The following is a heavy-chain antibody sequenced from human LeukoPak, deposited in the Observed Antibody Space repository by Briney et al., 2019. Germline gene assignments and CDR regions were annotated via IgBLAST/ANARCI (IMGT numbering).Heavy chain of an antibody. D-gene: IGHD3-3*01. J-gene: IGHJ6*02. Sequence: GGSLRLSCVASGFTFSSYGMHWVRPAPGKGREWVAVISYEGSNKNYADSVKGRFTISRDNSKNTLYLQMNSLRAEDTAVYYYAKDLSKSDFWSGYPYGMDVWGQGPRSPSP. V-gene: IGHV3-30*18. CDR3: AKDLSKSDFWSGYPYGMDV. CDR2: ISYEGSNK. CDR1: GFTFSSYG.